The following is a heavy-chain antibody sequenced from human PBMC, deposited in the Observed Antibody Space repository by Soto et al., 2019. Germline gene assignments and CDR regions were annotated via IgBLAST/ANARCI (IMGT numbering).Heavy chain of an antibody. CDR2: IWYDGSNK. Sequence: GGSLRLSCAASGFTFSSYGMHWVRQAPGKGLEWVAVIWYDGSNKYYADSVKGRFTISRDNSKNTLYLQMNSLRAEDTAVYYCARDLPSIVVVPAAYPDYWGQGTLVTVSS. J-gene: IGHJ4*02. CDR1: GFTFSSYG. CDR3: ARDLPSIVVVPAAYPDY. V-gene: IGHV3-33*01. D-gene: IGHD2-2*01.